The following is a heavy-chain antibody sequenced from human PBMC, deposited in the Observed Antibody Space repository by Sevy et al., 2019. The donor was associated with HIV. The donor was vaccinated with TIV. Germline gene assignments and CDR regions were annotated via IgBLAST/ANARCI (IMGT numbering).Heavy chain of an antibody. CDR3: ARGGNDYGGNSDWFDP. CDR2: ISSSSSYI. V-gene: IGHV3-21*01. CDR1: GFTFSSYS. Sequence: GESLKISCAASGFTFSSYSMNWVRQAPGKGLEWVSSISSSSSYIYYADSVKARFTISRDNAKNSLYLQMNSLRAEDTAVYYCARGGNDYGGNSDWFDPWGQGTLVTVSS. J-gene: IGHJ5*02. D-gene: IGHD4-17*01.